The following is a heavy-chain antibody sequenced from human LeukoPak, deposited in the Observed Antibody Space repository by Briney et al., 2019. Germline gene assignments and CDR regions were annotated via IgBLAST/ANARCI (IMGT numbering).Heavy chain of an antibody. D-gene: IGHD3-3*01. CDR2: IHYTGST. CDR1: GGSINNYN. V-gene: IGHV4-59*01. CDR3: ARDWRFLEWTQAFDI. Sequence: SETLSLTCTVSGGSINNYNWSWIRQPPGKRLEWIGYIHYTGSTNYNPSLMSRVAISVDTSKNQFSLKLSSVTAADTAVYYCARDWRFLEWTQAFDIWGQGTMVTVSS. J-gene: IGHJ3*02.